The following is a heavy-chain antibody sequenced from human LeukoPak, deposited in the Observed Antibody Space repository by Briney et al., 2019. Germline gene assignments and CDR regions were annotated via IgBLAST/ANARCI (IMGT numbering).Heavy chain of an antibody. CDR3: AFSSVYGGNLDY. Sequence: RASVKVSCMASGYTFTSYDINWVRQATGQGLEWMGWMNPNSGNTGYAQKFQGRVTITRNTSISTAYMELSSLRSEDTAVYYCAFSSVYGGNLDYWGQGTLVTVSS. J-gene: IGHJ4*02. D-gene: IGHD4-23*01. CDR2: MNPNSGNT. CDR1: GYTFTSYD. V-gene: IGHV1-8*03.